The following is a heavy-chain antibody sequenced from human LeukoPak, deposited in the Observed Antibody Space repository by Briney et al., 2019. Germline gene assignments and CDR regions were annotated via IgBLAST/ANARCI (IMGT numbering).Heavy chain of an antibody. Sequence: PGGSLRLSCAAPGFTFSMYGMHWVRQAPGKGLGWVAFIRYDGRNKYYADSVKGRFTVSRDNSKNTLYLQMNSLRAEDTAVYYCASTTRGGTYYYYMDVWGKGTTVTISS. V-gene: IGHV3-30*02. CDR3: ASTTRGGTYYYYMDV. D-gene: IGHD3-10*01. J-gene: IGHJ6*03. CDR1: GFTFSMYG. CDR2: IRYDGRNK.